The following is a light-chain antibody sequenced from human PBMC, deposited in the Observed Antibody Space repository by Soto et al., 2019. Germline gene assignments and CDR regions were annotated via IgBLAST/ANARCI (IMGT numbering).Light chain of an antibody. Sequence: EIVMTQSPTTLSVSPGERASLSCRASQSVGSKLIWYQHKPGQAPRLLIYGASARATGIPARFSGSGSGTEFTLIISSVQSEDSATYYCQERSKWPLYTFGQGTKVEIK. CDR1: QSVGSK. J-gene: IGKJ2*01. CDR3: QERSKWPLYT. V-gene: IGKV3-15*01. CDR2: GAS.